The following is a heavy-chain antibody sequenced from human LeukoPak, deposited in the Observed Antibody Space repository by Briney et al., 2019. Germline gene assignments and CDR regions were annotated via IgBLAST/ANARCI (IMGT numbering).Heavy chain of an antibody. CDR2: INHSGST. D-gene: IGHD3-10*01. Sequence: SETLSLTCAVYGGSFSGYYWSWIRQPPGKGLEWIGEINHSGSTNYNPSLKSRVTISVDTSKNQFSLKLSSVTAADTAVYYCARVGGVRGALGRYYMDVWGKGTTVTVSS. V-gene: IGHV4-34*01. CDR3: ARVGGVRGALGRYYMDV. CDR1: GGSFSGYY. J-gene: IGHJ6*03.